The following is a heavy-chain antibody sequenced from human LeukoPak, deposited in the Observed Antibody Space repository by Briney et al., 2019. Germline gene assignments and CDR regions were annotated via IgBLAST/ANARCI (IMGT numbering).Heavy chain of an antibody. CDR3: ARTSTVTTAFDI. J-gene: IGHJ5*02. CDR1: GGFISSGGYY. D-gene: IGHD4-11*01. Sequence: SETLSLPCSVSGGFISSGGYYWSWLRQPAGKGLEWIGRIYTGGSTNYNPSLKSRVTMSVDTSKNQFSLKLTSVTAADTAVYYCARTSTVTTAFDIWGQGTLVTVSS. V-gene: IGHV4-61*02. CDR2: IYTGGST.